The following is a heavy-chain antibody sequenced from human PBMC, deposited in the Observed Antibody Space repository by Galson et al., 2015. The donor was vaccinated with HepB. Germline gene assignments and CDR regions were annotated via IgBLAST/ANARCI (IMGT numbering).Heavy chain of an antibody. Sequence: SETLSLTCTVSGGSISSSSYYWGWIRQPPGKGLEWIGSIHYSGSTYYNPSLKSRVTISVDTSKNQFSLKLSSVTAADTAVYYCARRRYYYDSSGYPHDAFDIWGQGTMVTVSS. CDR2: IHYSGST. D-gene: IGHD3-22*01. V-gene: IGHV4-39*01. J-gene: IGHJ3*02. CDR3: ARRRYYYDSSGYPHDAFDI. CDR1: GGSISSSSYY.